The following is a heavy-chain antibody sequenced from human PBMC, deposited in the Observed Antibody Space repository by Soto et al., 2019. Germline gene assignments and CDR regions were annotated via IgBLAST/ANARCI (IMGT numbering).Heavy chain of an antibody. CDR3: AKTITTPAVSSYSRDSTGRGALIDY. CDR2: VSYDGNNE. J-gene: IGHJ4*02. V-gene: IGHV3-30*18. CDR1: GFTFSSYG. D-gene: IGHD3-3*01. Sequence: VQLVESGGGVVQPGRSLRLSCAASGFTFSSYGMHWVRQAPGKWLEWVAVVSYDGNNEYYADSVKDRFTISRDNSKNTLYLQMNSLRAEDTAMYYCAKTITTPAVSSYSRDSTGRGALIDYWGQGTLVIVSS.